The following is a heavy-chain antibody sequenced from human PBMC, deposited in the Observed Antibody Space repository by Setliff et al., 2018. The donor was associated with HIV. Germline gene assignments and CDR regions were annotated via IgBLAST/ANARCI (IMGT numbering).Heavy chain of an antibody. Sequence: TLSLTCTVSHGAISSYYWSWIRQPPGKGLEWIGHIYYSRSTNYNPSLKSRVTISVDRPKNQFSLKVSSVTAADTAVYYCARLQLKVTTWYFDLWGRGTLVTVSS. CDR1: HGAISSYY. CDR2: IYYSRST. V-gene: IGHV4-59*08. J-gene: IGHJ2*01. CDR3: ARLQLKVTTWYFDL. D-gene: IGHD4-17*01.